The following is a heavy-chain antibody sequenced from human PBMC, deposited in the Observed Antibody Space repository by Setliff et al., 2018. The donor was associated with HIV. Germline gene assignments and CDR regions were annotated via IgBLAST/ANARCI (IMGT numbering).Heavy chain of an antibody. V-gene: IGHV5-51*01. CDR2: IYPDDSDT. CDR1: ENSFTTYW. CDR3: ARHLRETYYYGSGSPGVAFDI. Sequence: GESLKISCKGSENSFTTYWIGWVRQMPGKGLEWMGIIYPDDSDTRYSPSFQGQVTMSVDKSVNTAYLQWSSLKASDTAMYFCARHLRETYYYGSGSPGVAFDIWGQGTMVT. J-gene: IGHJ3*02. D-gene: IGHD3-10*01.